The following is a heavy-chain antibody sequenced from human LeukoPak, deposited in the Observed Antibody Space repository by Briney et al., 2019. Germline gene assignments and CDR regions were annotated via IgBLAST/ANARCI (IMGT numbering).Heavy chain of an antibody. CDR2: LSDSGVTT. V-gene: IGHV3-23*01. Sequence: RGGSLRLSCAGSGFTFSGYGMSWVRQAPGKGLEWVSGLSDSGVTTYYADSVKGRFTISRDNAKNTLYLQMNSLRAEDTAIYYCAKQRGIYMYRPFEDWGQGTPVTVSS. CDR1: GFTFSGYG. J-gene: IGHJ4*02. CDR3: AKQRGIYMYRPFED. D-gene: IGHD2/OR15-2a*01.